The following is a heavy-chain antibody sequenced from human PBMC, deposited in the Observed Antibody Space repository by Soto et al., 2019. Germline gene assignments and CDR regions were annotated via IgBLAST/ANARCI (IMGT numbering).Heavy chain of an antibody. J-gene: IGHJ4*02. CDR1: GYSFSNYW. V-gene: IGHV5-51*01. Sequence: PGESLKISCKGSGYSFSNYWIGWVRQMPGKGLEWMGIIYLGDSETRYSPSFQGQVTISADKSISTAYLQWTSLKASDTAIYYCARPPTYDSVWGSLGYWGQGTLVTVSS. CDR3: ARPPTYDSVWGSLGY. D-gene: IGHD3-16*01. CDR2: IYLGDSET.